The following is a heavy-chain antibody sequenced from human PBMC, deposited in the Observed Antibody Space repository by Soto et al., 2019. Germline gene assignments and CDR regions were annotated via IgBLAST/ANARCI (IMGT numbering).Heavy chain of an antibody. CDR2: ISAYNGNT. D-gene: IGHD3-22*01. CDR3: ARVRGSDYYYDSSDGGLYYGMDV. Sequence: ASVKVSCKASGYTFTSYGISWVRQAPGQGLEWMGWISAYNGNTNYAQKLQGRVTMTTDTSTSTAYMELRSLRSDDTAVYYCARVRGSDYYYDSSDGGLYYGMDVWGQGTTVTVSS. CDR1: GYTFTSYG. V-gene: IGHV1-18*01. J-gene: IGHJ6*02.